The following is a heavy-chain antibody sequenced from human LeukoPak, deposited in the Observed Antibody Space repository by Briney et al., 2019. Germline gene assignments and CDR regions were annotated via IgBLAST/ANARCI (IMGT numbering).Heavy chain of an antibody. Sequence: ASVKVSCKASGYTFIRYYMHWVRQAPGRGLEWMGIINPSGSRTSYAQKFQGRVTMTRDSSTSTVYMQLSSLRSEDTAVYYCARDQQEVGGGWYSHSYGMDVWGQGTTVTVSS. CDR2: INPSGSRT. CDR1: GYTFIRYY. CDR3: ARDQQEVGGGWYSHSYGMDV. V-gene: IGHV1-46*01. D-gene: IGHD6-19*01. J-gene: IGHJ6*02.